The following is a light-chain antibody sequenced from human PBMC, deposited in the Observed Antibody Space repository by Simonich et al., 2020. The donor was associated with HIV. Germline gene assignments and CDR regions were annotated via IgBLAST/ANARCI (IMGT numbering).Light chain of an antibody. CDR3: CSYAGTSTVI. V-gene: IGLV2-23*01. J-gene: IGLJ2*01. Sequence: QSALTQPASVSGSPGQSITISCTGTTSDVGSYNLVSWYQQHPGKAPKLMIYEGSKRPSGVSDGFSGSKFGNTASLTISGLQAEDEADYYCCSYAGTSTVIFGGGTKLTVL. CDR1: TSDVGSYNL. CDR2: EGS.